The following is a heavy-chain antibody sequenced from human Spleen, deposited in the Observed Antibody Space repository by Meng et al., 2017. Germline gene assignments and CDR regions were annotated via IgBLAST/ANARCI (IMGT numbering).Heavy chain of an antibody. J-gene: IGHJ4*02. D-gene: IGHD3-3*01. CDR3: ARGAASRLEV. V-gene: IGHV7-4-1*02. CDR2: INTNTGKP. Sequence: QVQLVHSGAEVKNPGASVKVSCKASGYTFNRHWMHWVRQAPGQGLEWMGWINTNTGKPEYVQGFTGRFVFYLDTSVSTAYLQITSLKAEDTAIYYCARGAASRLEVWGQGTLVTVSS. CDR1: GYTFNRHW.